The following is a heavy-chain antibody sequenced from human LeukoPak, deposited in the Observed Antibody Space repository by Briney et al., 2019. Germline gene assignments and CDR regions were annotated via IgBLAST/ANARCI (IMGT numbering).Heavy chain of an antibody. CDR2: IYYSGST. CDR3: ARTVRYSSLYYMDV. Sequence: PSETLSLTCTVSGGSISSYYWSWIRQPPGKGLEWIGYIYYSGSTNYNPSLKSRVSISVDTSKNQFSLKLSSVTAADTAVYYCARTVRYSSLYYMDVWGKGTTVTVSS. V-gene: IGHV4-59*01. J-gene: IGHJ6*03. CDR1: GGSISSYY. D-gene: IGHD6-19*01.